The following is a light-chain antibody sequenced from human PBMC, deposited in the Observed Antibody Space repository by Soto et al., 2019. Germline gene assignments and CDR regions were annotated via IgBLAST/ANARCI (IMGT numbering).Light chain of an antibody. Sequence: QSALTQPASVSGSPGQSITISCTGTSNDVGGYNYVSWYQHHPGKAPKLMIYEVTNRPSGVSNRFSGSKSGNTASLTISGLQAEDEADYYCNSYTTSTTLVFGGGTKLTVL. CDR1: SNDVGGYNY. CDR2: EVT. J-gene: IGLJ3*02. V-gene: IGLV2-14*01. CDR3: NSYTTSTTLV.